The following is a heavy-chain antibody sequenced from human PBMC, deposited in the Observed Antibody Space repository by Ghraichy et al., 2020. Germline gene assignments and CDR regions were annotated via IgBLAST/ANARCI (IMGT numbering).Heavy chain of an antibody. CDR1: GFTFTNHG. Sequence: SCAASGFTFTNHGMHWVRQAPGKGLEWVAAIWYDGSRTFYADSVRGRFTISRDDSRSTLYLQMDSLTAEDTAVYYCTRELGIVSTHWGQGTLVTVSS. D-gene: IGHD2-21*01. V-gene: IGHV3-33*01. CDR2: IWYDGSRT. J-gene: IGHJ4*02. CDR3: TRELGIVSTH.